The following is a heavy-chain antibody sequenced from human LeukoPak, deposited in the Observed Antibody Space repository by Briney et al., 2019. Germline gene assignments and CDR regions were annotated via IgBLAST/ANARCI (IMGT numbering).Heavy chain of an antibody. CDR1: GFTFSSCS. CDR2: ISVSGDTI. Sequence: PPGGSLRLSCAASGFTFSSCSMNWVRQAPGKGLEWVSYISVSGDTIYYADSVKGRFTISRDNAKKSLYLQMKSLRAEDTAVYYCARGTLYYGSESYDYWGQGTLVAVSS. D-gene: IGHD3-10*01. CDR3: ARGTLYYGSESYDY. V-gene: IGHV3-48*04. J-gene: IGHJ4*02.